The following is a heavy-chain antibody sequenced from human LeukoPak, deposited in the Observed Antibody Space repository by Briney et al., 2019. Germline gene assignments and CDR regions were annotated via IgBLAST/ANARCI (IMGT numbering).Heavy chain of an antibody. V-gene: IGHV3-49*04. CDR2: IRSKAYGGTT. CDR1: GFTFSSYS. J-gene: IGHJ4*02. Sequence: PGGSLRLSCAASGFTFSSYSMNWVRQAPGKGLEWVGFIRSKAYGGTTEYAASVKGRFTISRDDSKSIAYLQMNSLKTEDTAVYYCTRVVYYYGSGSSDYWGQGTLVTVSS. CDR3: TRVVYYYGSGSSDY. D-gene: IGHD3-10*01.